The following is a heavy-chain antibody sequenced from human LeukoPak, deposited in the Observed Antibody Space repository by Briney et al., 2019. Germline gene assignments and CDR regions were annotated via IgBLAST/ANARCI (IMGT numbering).Heavy chain of an antibody. V-gene: IGHV1-18*01. Sequence: GASVKVSCKASGYTFTSYGISWVRQAPGQGLEWVGWISAYNGNTNYAQKLQGRVTMTTDTSTSTAYMELRSLRSDDTAVYYCARARRQIFGGKWWFDPWGQGTLVTVSS. CDR2: ISAYNGNT. D-gene: IGHD3-3*01. J-gene: IGHJ5*02. CDR3: ARARRQIFGGKWWFDP. CDR1: GYTFTSYG.